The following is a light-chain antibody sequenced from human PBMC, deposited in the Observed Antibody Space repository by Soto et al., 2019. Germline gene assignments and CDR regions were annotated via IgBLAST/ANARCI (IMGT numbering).Light chain of an antibody. J-gene: IGLJ2*01. CDR3: AAWEDSLNGAV. V-gene: IGLV1-44*01. Sequence: QSVLTQPPSASGTPGQRVTISCSGSSSNIGSNTVNWYQQLPGTAPKPLINSNNQRPSGVPDRISGSKSGTSASLAISGLQSEDEADYYCAAWEDSLNGAVFGGGTKLTVL. CDR2: SNN. CDR1: SSNIGSNT.